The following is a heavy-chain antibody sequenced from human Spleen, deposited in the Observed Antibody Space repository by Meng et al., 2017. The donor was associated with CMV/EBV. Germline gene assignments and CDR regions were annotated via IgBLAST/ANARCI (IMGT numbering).Heavy chain of an antibody. Sequence: GGSLRLSCAASGFMFNSDWMHWVRQAPGKGLVWVAHIYGDGCITNYADSVKGRFTISRDNAKNTLYLQMNSLRDEDTALYFCARESGSLDAWGQGTLVTVSS. J-gene: IGHJ4*02. CDR1: GFMFNSDW. D-gene: IGHD1-26*01. CDR2: IYGDGCIT. V-gene: IGHV3-74*01. CDR3: ARESGSLDA.